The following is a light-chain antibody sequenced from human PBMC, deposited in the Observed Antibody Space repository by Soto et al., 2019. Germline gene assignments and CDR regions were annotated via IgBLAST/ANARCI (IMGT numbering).Light chain of an antibody. J-gene: IGKJ5*01. CDR1: QSVCKY. CDR3: QKYGNSPPIN. CDR2: DAS. Sequence: ELGVTQSPSTMSLSPWEISTRSCRASQSVCKYLVWYQQKPGQAPRLLIYDASYRATGIPARFSGSGSGTDFTLTINSLEPEDFAVYYCQKYGNSPPINFGQGTRLEIK. V-gene: IGKV3-11*01.